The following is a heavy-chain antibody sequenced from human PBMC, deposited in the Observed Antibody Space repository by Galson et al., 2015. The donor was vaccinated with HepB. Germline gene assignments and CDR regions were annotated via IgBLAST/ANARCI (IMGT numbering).Heavy chain of an antibody. V-gene: IGHV1-18*04. Sequence: SCKASGYTFSTYGISWVRQAPGQGLEWLGWSNIYNGHTNYAQTLQGRVTMTTDTSTNTAYMELRGLRSDDTAVYYCARDPRVGDGFSEPELQDALDVWGQGTMGTVS. CDR2: SNIYNGHT. J-gene: IGHJ3*01. D-gene: IGHD2-21*01. CDR3: ARDPRVGDGFSEPELQDALDV. CDR1: GYTFSTYG.